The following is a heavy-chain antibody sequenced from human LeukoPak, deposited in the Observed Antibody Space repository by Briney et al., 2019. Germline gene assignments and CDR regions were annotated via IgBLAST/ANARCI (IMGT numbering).Heavy chain of an antibody. CDR2: IIPIFGTA. CDR1: GGTFSSYA. D-gene: IGHD3-10*01. CDR3: ARDRYYGSGSYLRWFDP. Sequence: ASVKVSCKASGGTFSSYAISWVRQAPGQGLEWMGGIIPIFGTANYAQKFQGRVTITADESTSTAYMELSSLRSEDTAVYYCARDRYYGSGSYLRWFDPWGQGTLVTVSS. J-gene: IGHJ5*02. V-gene: IGHV1-69*13.